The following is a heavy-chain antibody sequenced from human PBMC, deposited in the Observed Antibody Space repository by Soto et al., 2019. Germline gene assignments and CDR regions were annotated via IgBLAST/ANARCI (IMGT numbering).Heavy chain of an antibody. V-gene: IGHV4-34*01. CDR1: GGCFSGYY. J-gene: IGHJ4*02. Sequence: QVQLQQWGAGLLKPSETLSLTCAVYGGCFSGYYWSWIRQPPGKGMEWIGEINHSGRTNYNPSLKRPVPISVDTSNNQFSLKLSSVAAADTAVYYWARAAAYRAARRIDYGGQGTLVTVSS. CDR2: INHSGRT. CDR3: ARAAAYRAARRIDY. D-gene: IGHD6-6*01.